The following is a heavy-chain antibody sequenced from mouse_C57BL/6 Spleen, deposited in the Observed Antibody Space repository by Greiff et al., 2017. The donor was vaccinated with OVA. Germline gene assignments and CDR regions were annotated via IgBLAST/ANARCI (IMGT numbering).Heavy chain of an antibody. V-gene: IGHV1-80*01. Sequence: QVQLQQSGAELVKPGASVKISCKASGYAFSSYWMNWVKQRPGKGLEWIGQIYPGDGDTNYNGKFKGKATLTADKSSSTAYMQLSSLTSEDSAVYFCASSSGYVRVWFDYWGQGTTLTVSS. CDR1: GYAFSSYW. CDR2: IYPGDGDT. J-gene: IGHJ2*01. CDR3: ASSSGYVRVWFDY. D-gene: IGHD3-2*02.